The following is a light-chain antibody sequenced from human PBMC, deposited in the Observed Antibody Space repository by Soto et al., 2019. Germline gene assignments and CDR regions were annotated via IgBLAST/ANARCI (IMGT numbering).Light chain of an antibody. CDR1: SSDVGGYSY. J-gene: IGLJ1*01. CDR3: SSYTGNNNYV. CDR2: DVS. Sequence: QSALTQPASVSGSPGQSITISCTGTSSDVGGYSYVSWFQQHPGKVPKLMIYDVSNRPSGVSNRFSGSKSGNTASLTISGLQAEDEADYYCSSYTGNNNYVFGSGTKLTVL. V-gene: IGLV2-14*01.